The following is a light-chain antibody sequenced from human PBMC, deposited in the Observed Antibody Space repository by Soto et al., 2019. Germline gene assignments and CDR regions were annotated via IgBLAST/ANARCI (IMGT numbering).Light chain of an antibody. J-gene: IGKJ1*01. CDR1: QSVSDY. V-gene: IGKV3-15*01. CDR3: QQYKDWPHT. Sequence: ETLMTQSPGSLSVSPGERATLSCRASQSVSDYLAWYPQGPGQAPRLLIFGASTRATGFPARFSGSRSGTEFTLTISSLQSEDFAVYYCQQYKDWPHTFGQGTKVDIK. CDR2: GAS.